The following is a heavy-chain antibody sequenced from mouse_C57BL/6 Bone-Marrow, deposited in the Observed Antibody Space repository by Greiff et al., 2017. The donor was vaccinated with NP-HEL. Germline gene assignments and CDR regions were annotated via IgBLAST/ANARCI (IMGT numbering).Heavy chain of an antibody. CDR1: GYTFTSYW. J-gene: IGHJ1*03. CDR2: IDPNSGGT. Sequence: QVQLQQSGAELVKPGASVKLSCKASGYTFTSYWMHWVKQRPGRGLEWIGRIDPNSGGTKYNEKFKSKATLTVDKPSSTAYMQLSSLTSEDSAVYYCARRPFTTVVAKDWYFDVWGTGTTVTVSS. D-gene: IGHD1-1*01. V-gene: IGHV1-72*01. CDR3: ARRPFTTVVAKDWYFDV.